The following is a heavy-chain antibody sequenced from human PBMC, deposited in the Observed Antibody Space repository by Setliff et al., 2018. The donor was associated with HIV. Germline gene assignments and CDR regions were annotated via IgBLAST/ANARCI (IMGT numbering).Heavy chain of an antibody. D-gene: IGHD2-2*01. Sequence: ASVKVSCKASGGTFGNYGMSWVRQAPGQGLEWMGGIIPISGTANYAQKFQGRVTITTDESTSTAYMELSGLRSVDTAVYYCARDFGGYCSSMSCPGLFDPWGQGTLVTVSS. CDR1: GGTFGNYG. J-gene: IGHJ5*02. V-gene: IGHV1-69*05. CDR2: IIPISGTA. CDR3: ARDFGGYCSSMSCPGLFDP.